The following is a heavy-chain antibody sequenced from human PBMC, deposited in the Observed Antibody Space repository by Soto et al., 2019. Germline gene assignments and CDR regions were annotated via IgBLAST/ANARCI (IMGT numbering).Heavy chain of an antibody. CDR2: IIPILGIA. CDR1: GGTFSSYT. V-gene: IGHV1-69*02. Sequence: SVKVSCKASGGTFSSYTISWVRQAPGQGLEWMGRIIPILGIANYAQKFQGRVTITADKSTSTAYMELSSLRSEDTAVFYFARADCSGGSCYDRDWFDPWGQGTLVTVSS. J-gene: IGHJ5*02. CDR3: ARADCSGGSCYDRDWFDP. D-gene: IGHD2-15*01.